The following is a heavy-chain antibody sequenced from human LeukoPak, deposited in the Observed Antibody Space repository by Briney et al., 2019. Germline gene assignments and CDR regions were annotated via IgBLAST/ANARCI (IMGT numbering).Heavy chain of an antibody. CDR3: ARYCSGGNCYSGLVY. CDR1: GFTFSTYA. CDR2: IRGSGGST. V-gene: IGHV3-23*01. D-gene: IGHD2-15*01. Sequence: GGSLRLSCAASGFTFSTYAMTWVRQAPGRGLEWVSTIRGSGGSTYYADSVKGRFTISRDISKITLYLQMNNLRDEDTAVYYCARYCSGGNCYSGLVYWGQGTLVAVSS. J-gene: IGHJ4*02.